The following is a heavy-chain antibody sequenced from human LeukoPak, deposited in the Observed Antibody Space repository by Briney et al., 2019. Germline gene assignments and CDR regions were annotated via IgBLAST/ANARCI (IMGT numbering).Heavy chain of an antibody. Sequence: GASVKVSCKASGGTFSSYAISWVRQAPRQGLEWMGRIIPIFGIANYAQKFQGRVTITADKSTSTAYMELSSLRSEDTAVYYCARGSSSWFNWLDPWGQGALVTVSS. V-gene: IGHV1-69*04. J-gene: IGHJ5*02. D-gene: IGHD6-13*01. CDR3: ARGSSSWFNWLDP. CDR1: GGTFSSYA. CDR2: IIPIFGIA.